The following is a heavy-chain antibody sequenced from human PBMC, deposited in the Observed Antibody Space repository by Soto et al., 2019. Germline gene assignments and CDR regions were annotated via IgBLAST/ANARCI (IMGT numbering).Heavy chain of an antibody. J-gene: IGHJ3*02. CDR3: ARRAQGDAFDI. CDR1: GYSLTSYW. Sequence: PGESLKISCKNSGYSLTSYWIAWVRQMPGKGLEWMGIIYPGDSDTRYSPPFQGQVTISADKSISTAYLQWSSLQASDTAMYYCARRAQGDAFDIWGQGTMVTVSS. V-gene: IGHV5-51*01. CDR2: IYPGDSDT.